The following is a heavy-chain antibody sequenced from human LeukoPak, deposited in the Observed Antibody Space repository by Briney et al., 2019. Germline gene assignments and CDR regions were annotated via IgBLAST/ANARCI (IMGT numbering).Heavy chain of an antibody. CDR1: GYTFTGYY. CDR3: ASPTVTTGYGMDV. V-gene: IGHV1-18*04. Sequence: ASVKVSCKASGYTFTGYYMHWVRQAPGQGLEWMGWISAYNGNTNYAQKLQGRVTMTTDTSTSTAYMELRSLRSDDTAVYYCASPTVTTGYGMDVWGQGTTVTVSS. D-gene: IGHD4-17*01. J-gene: IGHJ6*02. CDR2: ISAYNGNT.